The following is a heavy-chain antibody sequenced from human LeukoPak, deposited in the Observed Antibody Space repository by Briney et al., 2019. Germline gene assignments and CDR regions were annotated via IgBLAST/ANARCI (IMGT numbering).Heavy chain of an antibody. D-gene: IGHD3-10*01. V-gene: IGHV4-59*01. Sequence: AETLSLTCTVTGAPSNSYYWSWIRQPPGKGLEWIGSYYSGSTNYNSSLKSRVTISVDTSKNQFSLMLSSVTAADTAVYYCATSRGSDGSGNYWGQGTRVTVSS. CDR2: YYSGST. CDR3: ATSRGSDGSGNY. J-gene: IGHJ4*02. CDR1: GAPSNSYY.